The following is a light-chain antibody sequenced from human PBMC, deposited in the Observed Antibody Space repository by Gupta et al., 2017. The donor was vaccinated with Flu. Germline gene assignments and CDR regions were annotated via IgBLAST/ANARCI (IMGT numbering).Light chain of an antibody. CDR1: RSDVGGYNY. J-gene: IGLJ1*01. CDR3: SSYTSSSTLV. CDR2: EVS. V-gene: IGLV2-14*01. Sequence: QSALTQPASVSGSPGQSITISCTGTRSDVGGYNYVSWYQQHPGKAHKLMIYEVSNRPSGVSNRFSGSKSGNTASLTISGLQAEDEADYYCSSYTSSSTLVFGSGTKVTVL.